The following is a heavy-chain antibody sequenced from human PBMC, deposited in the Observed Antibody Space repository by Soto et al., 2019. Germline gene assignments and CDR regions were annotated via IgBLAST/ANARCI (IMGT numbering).Heavy chain of an antibody. CDR1: GFSFNTW. CDR3: TRGASGYGNFDY. J-gene: IGHJ4*02. CDR2: INSAGSST. Sequence: EVQLVESGGGVVQPGGSLRLCCAASGFSFNTWMHWVRQAPGKGLVWLSRINSAGSSTTYADSVEGRFFVSRDNAKNTLYLQINSLTADDTAVYYCTRGASGYGNFDYWGQGVLLTVSS. D-gene: IGHD5-12*01. V-gene: IGHV3-74*01.